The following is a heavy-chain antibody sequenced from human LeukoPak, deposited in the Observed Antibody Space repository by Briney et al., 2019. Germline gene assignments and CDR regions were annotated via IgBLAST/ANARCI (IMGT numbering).Heavy chain of an antibody. Sequence: GGSLRLSCAASGFTFGDYAMHRVRQAPGKGLEWVSGVTWNSGSKGYADSVKGRFTISRDNVKNSLYLQMNSLRAEDTALYYCAKANSNWYFDLWGRGTLVSVSS. CDR1: GFTFGDYA. CDR3: AKANSNWYFDL. J-gene: IGHJ2*01. CDR2: VTWNSGSK. V-gene: IGHV3-9*01.